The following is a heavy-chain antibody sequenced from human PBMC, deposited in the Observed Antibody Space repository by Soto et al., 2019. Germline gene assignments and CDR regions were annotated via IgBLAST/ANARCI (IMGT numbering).Heavy chain of an antibody. J-gene: IGHJ6*02. CDR2: IWYDGSNK. Sequence: QVQLVESGGGVVQPGRSLRLSCAASGFTFSSYGMHWVRQAPGKGLEWVAVIWYDGSNKYYADSVKGRFTISRDNSKNTLYLQMNSLRAEDTAVYYCARDTYSSSWYPSSYYYYGMDVWGQGTTVTVSS. D-gene: IGHD6-13*01. CDR3: ARDTYSSSWYPSSYYYYGMDV. CDR1: GFTFSSYG. V-gene: IGHV3-33*01.